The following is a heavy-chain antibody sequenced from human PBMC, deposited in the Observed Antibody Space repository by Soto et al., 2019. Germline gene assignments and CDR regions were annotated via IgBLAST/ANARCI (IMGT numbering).Heavy chain of an antibody. D-gene: IGHD6-13*01. Sequence: PGGSLRLSCAASGFTFSNAWMNWVRQAPGKGLEWVGRIKSKADGGTTDYAAPVKGRFTISRDDSKNTLYLQMNSLKTEDTAVYYCTTDALGIAAAEVGFDYWGQGTLVTVSS. CDR3: TTDALGIAAAEVGFDY. CDR2: IKSKADGGTT. V-gene: IGHV3-15*07. CDR1: GFTFSNAW. J-gene: IGHJ4*02.